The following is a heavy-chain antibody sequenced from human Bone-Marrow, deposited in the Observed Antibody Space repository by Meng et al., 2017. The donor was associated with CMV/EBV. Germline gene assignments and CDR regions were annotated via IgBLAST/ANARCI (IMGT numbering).Heavy chain of an antibody. J-gene: IGHJ4*02. CDR3: AKRDRGPIDY. V-gene: IGHV3-23*01. CDR2: LSEGGTRT. Sequence: LSCAASGFTFSAYDMAWVRQAPGKGLGWVSTLSEGGTRTYYSDSVKGRFTISRDNSKNIVFLQMNSLGAEDTAMYYCAKRDRGPIDYWGQGTLVTVSS. CDR1: GFTFSAYD. D-gene: IGHD1-14*01.